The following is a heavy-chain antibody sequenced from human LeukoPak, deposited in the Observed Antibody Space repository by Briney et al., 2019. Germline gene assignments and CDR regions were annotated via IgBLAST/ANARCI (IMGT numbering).Heavy chain of an antibody. CDR2: ISSSGSYI. V-gene: IGHV3-21*01. Sequence: GGSLRLSRAASGFTFSSYSMNWVRQAPGKGLEWVSSISSSGSYIYYADSVKGRFTISRDNAKNSLYLQMNSLRAEDTAVYYCARDDSYGYKGWFDPWGQGTLVTVSS. CDR1: GFTFSSYS. D-gene: IGHD5-18*01. J-gene: IGHJ5*02. CDR3: ARDDSYGYKGWFDP.